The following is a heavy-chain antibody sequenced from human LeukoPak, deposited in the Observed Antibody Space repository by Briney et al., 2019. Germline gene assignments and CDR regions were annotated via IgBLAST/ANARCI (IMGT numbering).Heavy chain of an antibody. J-gene: IGHJ4*02. Sequence: SETLSLTCGVSGGSITTTNWWTWVRQPPGKGLEWIGEVHLDGRTNYNPSLESRLTISVDLSENHISLRLTSVTAADTAVYYCAREGGFYRPLDYSGQGTLVTVSS. V-gene: IGHV4-4*02. CDR3: AREGGFYRPLDY. D-gene: IGHD3-3*01. CDR2: VHLDGRT. CDR1: GGSITTTNW.